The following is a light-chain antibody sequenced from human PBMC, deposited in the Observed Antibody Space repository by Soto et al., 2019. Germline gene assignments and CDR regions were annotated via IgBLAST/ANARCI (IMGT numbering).Light chain of an antibody. CDR2: SSS. CDR3: QQTYINPIT. CDR1: QTINNS. Sequence: DIEMTQSPASLSASVGDRVTISFRTSQTINNSLNWYQQRPGKAPKLLIYSSSSLMSGVTPRFSGSGSGTDFTLTISSLHPEDFATYFCQQTYINPITFGQGTRLDI. V-gene: IGKV1-39*01. J-gene: IGKJ5*01.